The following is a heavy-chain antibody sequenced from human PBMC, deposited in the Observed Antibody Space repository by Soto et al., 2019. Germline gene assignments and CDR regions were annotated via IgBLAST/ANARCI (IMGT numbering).Heavy chain of an antibody. CDR2: IYSGCST. CDR3: ASRSIAAAGAPFDY. CDR1: GFTVSSNY. D-gene: IGHD6-13*01. J-gene: IGHJ4*02. Sequence: EVQLVESGGGLIQPGGSLRLSCAASGFTVSSNYMSWVRQAPGKGLEWVSVIYSGCSTYYADSVKGRFTISRDNSKNTLYLQMNSLRAEDTAVYYCASRSIAAAGAPFDYWGQGTLVTVSS. V-gene: IGHV3-53*01.